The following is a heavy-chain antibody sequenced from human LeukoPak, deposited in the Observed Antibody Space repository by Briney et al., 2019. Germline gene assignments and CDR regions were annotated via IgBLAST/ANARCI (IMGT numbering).Heavy chain of an antibody. D-gene: IGHD1-26*01. J-gene: IGHJ4*02. CDR1: GGSMTGYY. CDR2: VYYSGNT. V-gene: IGHV4-59*08. CDR3: ARHGISGSYRYRGPFDY. Sequence: ASGTLSLTCTVSGGSMTGYYWSWIRQPPGKGLEWIGYVYYSGNTNSNPSLRSRLTMSADSSNNQFSLRLTSVTAADTAVYYCARHGISGSYRYRGPFDYWGQGTLVTVSS.